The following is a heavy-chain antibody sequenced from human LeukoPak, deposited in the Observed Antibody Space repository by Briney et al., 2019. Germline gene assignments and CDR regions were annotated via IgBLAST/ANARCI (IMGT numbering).Heavy chain of an antibody. CDR3: ATAPNPGSYWTNHYGMDV. Sequence: GGSLRLSCAASGFTFSSYAMSWVRQAPGKGLEWVSAISGSGGSTYYADSVKGRFTISRDNSKNTLYLQMNSLRAEDTAVYYCATAPNPGSYWTNHYGMDVWGQRTTVTLSS. J-gene: IGHJ6*02. CDR2: ISGSGGST. V-gene: IGHV3-23*01. D-gene: IGHD1-26*01. CDR1: GFTFSSYA.